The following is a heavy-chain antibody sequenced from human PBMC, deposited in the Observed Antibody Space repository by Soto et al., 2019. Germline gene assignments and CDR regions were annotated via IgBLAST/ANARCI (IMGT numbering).Heavy chain of an antibody. CDR1: WFSLSTSGVG. V-gene: IGHV2-5*02. Sequence: QITLKESGPTLVKPTQTLTLTCTFSWFSLSTSGVGVGWIRQPPGKALEWLALIYWDDDKRYSPSLKSRLTITKDTSKNQVVLTMTNMDPVDTATYYCAHSRHYDILTGYYGNWFDPWGQGTLVTVSS. CDR2: IYWDDDK. J-gene: IGHJ5*02. D-gene: IGHD3-9*01. CDR3: AHSRHYDILTGYYGNWFDP.